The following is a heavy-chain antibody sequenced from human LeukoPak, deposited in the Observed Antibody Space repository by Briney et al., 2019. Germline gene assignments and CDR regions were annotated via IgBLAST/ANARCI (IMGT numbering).Heavy chain of an antibody. CDR1: GYTFTGYY. J-gene: IGHJ3*02. D-gene: IGHD2-2*02. CDR2: INPNSGGT. Sequence: ASVNVSCKASGYTFTGYYMHWVRQAPGQGLEWMGWINPNSGGTNYAQKFQGRVTMTRDTSISTAYMELSRLRSDDTAVYYCARPLGYCSSTSCYRDDAFDIWGQGTMVTVSS. V-gene: IGHV1-2*02. CDR3: ARPLGYCSSTSCYRDDAFDI.